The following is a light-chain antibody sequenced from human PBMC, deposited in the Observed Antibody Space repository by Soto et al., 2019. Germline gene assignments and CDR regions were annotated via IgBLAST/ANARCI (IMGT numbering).Light chain of an antibody. CDR2: GPS. CDR3: HQYATSPQT. J-gene: IGKJ1*01. Sequence: DIVLTQSPGTLSLSPGERATLSCRASQSVPKNYLAWYQQKPDQAPRLLIYGPSSRATGIPDRFSGSGSGTDFTLSISRLEPEDFAVYYCHQYATSPQTFGQGTKVEVK. CDR1: QSVPKNY. V-gene: IGKV3-20*01.